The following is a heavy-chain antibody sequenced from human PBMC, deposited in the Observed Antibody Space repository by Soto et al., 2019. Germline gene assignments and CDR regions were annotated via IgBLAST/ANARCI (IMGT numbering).Heavy chain of an antibody. CDR2: INHSGST. D-gene: IGHD2-8*01. V-gene: IGHV4-34*01. CDR3: AGGGYCTNGVCYQFDY. J-gene: IGHJ4*02. Sequence: SETLSLTCAVYGGSFSGYYWSWIRQPPGKGLEWIGEINHSGSTNYNPSLKSRVTISVDTSKNQFSLKLSSVTAADTAVYYCAGGGYCTNGVCYQFDYWGQGTLVTVSS. CDR1: GGSFSGYY.